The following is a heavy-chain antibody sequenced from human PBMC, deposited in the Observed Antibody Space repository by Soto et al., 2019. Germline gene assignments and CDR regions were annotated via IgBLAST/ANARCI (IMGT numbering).Heavy chain of an antibody. CDR3: ARVNYDILTGRRKNWFDP. CDR2: IIAYNGNT. CDR1: GGAFSSYT. J-gene: IGHJ5*02. D-gene: IGHD3-9*01. V-gene: IGHV1-18*01. Sequence: ASVKVSCKASGGAFSSYTISWVRQAPGQGLEWMGWIIAYNGNTNYAHKLQGRVTMTTDTSTSTAYMVLRSLRSDDTAVYYCARVNYDILTGRRKNWFDPWGQGTLVTVSS.